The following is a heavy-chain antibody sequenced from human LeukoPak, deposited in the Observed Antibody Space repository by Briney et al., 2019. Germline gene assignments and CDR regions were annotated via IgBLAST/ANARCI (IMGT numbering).Heavy chain of an antibody. J-gene: IGHJ4*02. V-gene: IGHV4-39*01. CDR3: ARQDATDHSDY. D-gene: IGHD2-15*01. CDR1: GGSISSRSYY. CDR2: IYYSGTT. Sequence: SETLSLTCTVSGGSISSRSYYWGWIRQPQGKGLEWIGSIYYSGTTYYNPSLKSRVTISVDTSKNQFSLKLSSVTAADPAVYYCARQDATDHSDYWGQGTLVTVSS.